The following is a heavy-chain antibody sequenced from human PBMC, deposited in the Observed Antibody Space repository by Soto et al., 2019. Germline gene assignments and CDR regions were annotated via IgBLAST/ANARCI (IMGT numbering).Heavy chain of an antibody. D-gene: IGHD3-10*01. CDR3: ARAPPGPSPRWDV. J-gene: IGHJ6*02. Sequence: QVQLQESGPGLVKPSQTMSLTCAVSGASMSSGGHSWSWIRQSPGRGLEWIGYIYYTGATYYNPSLKSRVTLSVDRSNNQFSLNFTSVTASDTAVYYCARAPPGPSPRWDVWGQGTTVTVSS. V-gene: IGHV4-30-2*06. CDR1: GASMSSGGHS. CDR2: IYYTGAT.